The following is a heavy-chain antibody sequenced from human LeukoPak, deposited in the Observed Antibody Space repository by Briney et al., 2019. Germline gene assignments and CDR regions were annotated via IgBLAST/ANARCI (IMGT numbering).Heavy chain of an antibody. J-gene: IGHJ5*02. Sequence: GGSLRLSCAASGFTFSNFAMHWVRQAPGEGLEYVSAISSNGGSTYYADSVKGRFTISRDNSKNTLYLQMSSLRAEDTAVYYCVKDPAGGYFDWLLSENWFDPWGQGTLVTVSS. D-gene: IGHD3-9*01. CDR3: VKDPAGGYFDWLLSENWFDP. CDR1: GFTFSNFA. CDR2: ISSNGGST. V-gene: IGHV3-64D*06.